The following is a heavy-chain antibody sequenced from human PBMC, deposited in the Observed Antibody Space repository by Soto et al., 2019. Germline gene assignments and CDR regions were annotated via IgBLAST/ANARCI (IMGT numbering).Heavy chain of an antibody. D-gene: IGHD1-26*01. V-gene: IGHV1-18*01. CDR3: AREVQWELLRGYYYYGMDV. Sequence: ASVKVSCKASGYTFASYGSRWVRQAPGQGLEWMGWISAYNGNTNYAQKLQGRVTMTTDTSTSTAYMELRSLRSDDTAVYYCAREVQWELLRGYYYYGMDVWGQGTTVTVSS. J-gene: IGHJ6*02. CDR2: ISAYNGNT. CDR1: GYTFASYG.